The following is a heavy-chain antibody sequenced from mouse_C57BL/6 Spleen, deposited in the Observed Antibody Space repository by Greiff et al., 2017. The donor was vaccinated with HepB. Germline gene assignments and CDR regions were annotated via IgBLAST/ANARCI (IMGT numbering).Heavy chain of an antibody. V-gene: IGHV3-6*01. J-gene: IGHJ3*01. Sequence: EVQRVESGPGLVKPSQSLSLTCSVTGYSITSGYYWNWIRQFPGNKLEWMGYISYDGSNNYNPSLKNRISITRDTSKNQFFLKLNSVTTEDTATYYCAREGYLWFAYWGQGTLVTVSA. CDR3: AREGYLWFAY. D-gene: IGHD2-2*01. CDR1: GYSITSGYY. CDR2: ISYDGSN.